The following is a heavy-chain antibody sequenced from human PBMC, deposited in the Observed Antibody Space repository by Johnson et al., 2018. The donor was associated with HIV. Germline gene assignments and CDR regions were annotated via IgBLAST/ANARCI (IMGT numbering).Heavy chain of an antibody. CDR3: AKGGDTTGYDSFDI. Sequence: VQLVESGGALVKPGGSLRLSCAASGFTFSTYWMSWVRQAPGKGLEWVSLISWDGGSTYYGDSVKGRFTVSRDNSKNSLYLQMNSLRTEDTALYYCAKGGDTTGYDSFDIWGQGTMVTVSS. D-gene: IGHD1-26*01. CDR2: ISWDGGST. J-gene: IGHJ3*02. CDR1: GFTFSTYW. V-gene: IGHV3-43D*03.